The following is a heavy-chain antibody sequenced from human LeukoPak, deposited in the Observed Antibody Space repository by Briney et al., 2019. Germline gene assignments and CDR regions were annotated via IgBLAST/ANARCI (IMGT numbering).Heavy chain of an antibody. V-gene: IGHV4-39*07. J-gene: IGHJ5*02. D-gene: IGHD3-9*01. CDR2: INYGGHT. Sequence: SESLSLTCTVSGGSMPSNSFYWGWIRQSPGKGLEWIANINYGGHTYYNPSVKSRVTLSVDVSKNRFSLNLTSVTAADTALYFCARTHFDSLGWFGPWGQGIQVIVSS. CDR3: ARTHFDSLGWFGP. CDR1: GGSMPSNSFY.